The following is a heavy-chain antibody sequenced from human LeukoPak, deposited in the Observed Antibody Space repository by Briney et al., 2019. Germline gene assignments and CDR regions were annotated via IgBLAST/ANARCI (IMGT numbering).Heavy chain of an antibody. J-gene: IGHJ4*02. CDR2: IRYDGSNK. D-gene: IGHD3-22*01. Sequence: GGSLRLSCAASGFTFSSYGMHWVRQAPGKGLEWVAFIRYDGSNKYYADSVKGRFTISRDNSKNTLYLQMNSLRAEDTAVYYCAKGSHHYDSSGYYEFGWGQGIQVTVSS. V-gene: IGHV3-30*02. CDR1: GFTFSSYG. CDR3: AKGSHHYDSSGYYEFG.